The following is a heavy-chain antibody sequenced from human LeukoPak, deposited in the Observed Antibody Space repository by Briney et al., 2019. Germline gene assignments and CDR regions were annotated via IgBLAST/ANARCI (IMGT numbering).Heavy chain of an antibody. CDR1: GYTFTNYW. J-gene: IGHJ4*02. CDR3: ARRSGTYFGTTGYLYFFDY. D-gene: IGHD3-22*01. Sequence: GESLKISCKGSGYTFTNYWIGWVRQMPGRGLEWMGIVYPGDSDPRYSPSFQGHVTISADKSMSTAYLQWSSLKASDTAMYYCARRSGTYFGTTGYLYFFDYWGQGTLVTVSS. CDR2: VYPGDSDP. V-gene: IGHV5-51*01.